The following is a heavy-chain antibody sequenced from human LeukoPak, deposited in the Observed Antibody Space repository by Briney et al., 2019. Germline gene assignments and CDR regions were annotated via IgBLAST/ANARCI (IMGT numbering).Heavy chain of an antibody. CDR2: IYPRDSDA. CDR1: GYSFTNYW. V-gene: IGHV5-51*01. D-gene: IGHD1-26*01. CDR3: AKVGASSSSDY. J-gene: IGHJ4*02. Sequence: GESLKISCKGSGYSFTNYWIGWVRQMPGQGLEWMGIIYPRDSDARYSPSFQGQVTISADKSISTAYLQWSSLKASDTAMYYCAKVGASSSSDYWGQGTLVTVSS.